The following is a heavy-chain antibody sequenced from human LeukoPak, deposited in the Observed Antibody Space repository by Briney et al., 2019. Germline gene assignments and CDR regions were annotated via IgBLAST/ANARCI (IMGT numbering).Heavy chain of an antibody. CDR2: ISSSSSYI. J-gene: IGHJ5*02. CDR3: ARDWGGTYNWFDP. Sequence: PGGSLRLSCAASGFTLSSYSMNWVRQAPGKGLEWVSSISSSSSYIYYADSVKGRFTISRDNAKNSLYLQMNSLRAEDTAVYYCARDWGGTYNWFDPWGQGTLVTVSS. CDR1: GFTLSSYS. D-gene: IGHD2-21*01. V-gene: IGHV3-21*01.